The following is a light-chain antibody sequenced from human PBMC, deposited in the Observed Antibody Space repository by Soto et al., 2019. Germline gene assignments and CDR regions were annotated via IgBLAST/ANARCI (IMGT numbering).Light chain of an antibody. J-gene: IGLJ1*01. V-gene: IGLV2-14*01. CDR1: SGDVGGYNY. CDR3: SSYTSSSTYV. Sequence: QSALTQPASVSGSPGQSITISCTGTSGDVGGYNYVSWYQQHPGKPPKLMIYEVSNRPSGVSNRFSGSKSGNTASLTISGIQAEDEADYYCSSYTSSSTYVFGTGTKLTVL. CDR2: EVS.